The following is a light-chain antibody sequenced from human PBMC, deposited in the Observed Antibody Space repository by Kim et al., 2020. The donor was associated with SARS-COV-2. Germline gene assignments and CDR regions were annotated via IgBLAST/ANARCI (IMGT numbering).Light chain of an antibody. J-gene: IGKJ4*01. CDR3: QQYYTTPPT. V-gene: IGKV4-1*01. CDR1: QSVFHRSNNRNH. Sequence: ATVNCKSSQSVFHRSNNRNHLAWYQQKPGQPPTLLVYWASTREYGVPDRFSGSGSGTDFTLTISSLQAEDVAVYYCQQYYTTPPTFGGGTKVDIK. CDR2: WAS.